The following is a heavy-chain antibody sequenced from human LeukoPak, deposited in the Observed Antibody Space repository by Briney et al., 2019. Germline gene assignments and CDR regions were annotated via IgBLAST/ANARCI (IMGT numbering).Heavy chain of an antibody. D-gene: IGHD6-6*01. V-gene: IGHV4-39*01. CDR2: IYYSGST. J-gene: IGHJ3*02. CDR1: GGSISSSSYY. CDR3: AREYSSSSGAFDI. Sequence: SETLSLTCTVSGGSISSSSYYWGWIRQPPGKGLEWIGSIYYSGSTYYNPSLKSRVTISVGTSKNQFSLKLSSVTAADTAVYYCAREYSSSSGAFDIWGQGTMVTVSS.